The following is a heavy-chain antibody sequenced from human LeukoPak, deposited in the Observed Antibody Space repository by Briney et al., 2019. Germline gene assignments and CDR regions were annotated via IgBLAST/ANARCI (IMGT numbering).Heavy chain of an antibody. Sequence: GGSLRLSCAASGFAFSSYWMTWVRQAPGKGLEWVANIKPDGSGKNCVDSVKGRFTISRDNAKNSLYLQMRGLRVEDTAVYYCSSQPAVLDLDCWGQGALVTVSS. D-gene: IGHD2/OR15-2a*01. V-gene: IGHV3-7*01. CDR1: GFAFSSYW. CDR2: IKPDGSGK. CDR3: SSQPAVLDLDC. J-gene: IGHJ4*02.